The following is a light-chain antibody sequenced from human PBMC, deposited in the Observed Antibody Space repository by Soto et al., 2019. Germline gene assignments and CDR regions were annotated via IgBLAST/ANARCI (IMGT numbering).Light chain of an antibody. CDR2: GAS. Sequence: EIVLTQSPGSLSLSPGQRATLSCRASQSVDTTFFAWYQKKPGQAPRLLIQGASKRATGIPDRFSGSGSGTDFTLIISRLEPEDFPVYYCQQYMSSVTFGQGTKVEIK. CDR3: QQYMSSVT. V-gene: IGKV3-20*01. J-gene: IGKJ1*01. CDR1: QSVDTTF.